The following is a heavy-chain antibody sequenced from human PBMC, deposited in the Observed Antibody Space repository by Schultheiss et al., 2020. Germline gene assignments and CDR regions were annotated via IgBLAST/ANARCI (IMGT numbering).Heavy chain of an antibody. CDR1: GYTFTSYA. Sequence: ASVKVSCKASGYTFTSYAMHWVRQAPGQRLEWMGWINAGNGNTKYSQKFQGRVTITRDTSASTAYMELSSLRSEDTAVYYCAKVALVAATPFDYWGQGTLVTVSS. CDR3: AKVALVAATPFDY. CDR2: INAGNGNT. D-gene: IGHD2-15*01. J-gene: IGHJ4*02. V-gene: IGHV1-3*01.